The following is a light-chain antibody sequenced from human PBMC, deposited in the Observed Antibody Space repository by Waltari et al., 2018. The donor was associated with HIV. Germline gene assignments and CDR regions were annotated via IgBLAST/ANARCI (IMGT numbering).Light chain of an antibody. CDR3: SSRDTSGNGVI. CDR1: SLTSYY. CDR2: DGS. J-gene: IGLJ2*01. V-gene: IGLV3-19*01. Sequence: DSLTSYYASWYRQKAGQAPSLVIYDGSKRPSGIPGRFSGTTSGSAASLTITGAQSGDEADYYRSSRDTSGNGVIFGGGTRLTVL.